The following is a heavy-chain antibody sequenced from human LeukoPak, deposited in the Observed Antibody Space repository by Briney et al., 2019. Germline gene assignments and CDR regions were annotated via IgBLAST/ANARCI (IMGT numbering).Heavy chain of an antibody. CDR2: INPNSGGT. V-gene: IGHV1-2*06. CDR1: GYTFTGYY. CDR3: ARVRSGIAARPEENYFDY. J-gene: IGHJ4*02. Sequence: GASVKVSCKASGYTFTGYYMHWVRQAPGQGLEWMGRINPNSGGTNYAQKFQGRVTMTRDTSISTAYMEVSRLRSDDTAVYYCARVRSGIAARPEENYFDYWGQGTLVTVSS. D-gene: IGHD6-6*01.